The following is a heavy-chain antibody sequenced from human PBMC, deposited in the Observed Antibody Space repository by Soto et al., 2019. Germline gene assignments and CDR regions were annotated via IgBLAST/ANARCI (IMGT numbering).Heavy chain of an antibody. V-gene: IGHV4-59*01. CDR2: FYSSGSP. D-gene: IGHD3-22*01. CDR3: AREFYYDSSGIGFDS. Sequence: TLSLTCTVSGGSLSGYYWSWIRQPPGKGLEWIGDFYSSGSPHHNPSLKNRVSISEDRSKNEFSLKLSSVTAADTAIYYCAREFYYDSSGIGFDSWGQGTLVTVSS. J-gene: IGHJ4*02. CDR1: GGSLSGYY.